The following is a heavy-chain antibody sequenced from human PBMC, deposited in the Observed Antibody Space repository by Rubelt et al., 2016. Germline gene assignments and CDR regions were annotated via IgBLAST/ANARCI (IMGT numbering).Heavy chain of an antibody. CDR1: GGSINDNNW. CDR3: ARDKVGATNFDY. Sequence: SLTCAVSGGSINDNNWWSWVRQPPGKGLEWIGEISHSGSTSYNPSLQSRVTISMDKSMHHFSLRLSSVTAADTAVYYCARDKVGATNFDYWGQGTLVTVSS. V-gene: IGHV4-4*02. J-gene: IGHJ4*02. CDR2: ISHSGST. D-gene: IGHD1-26*01.